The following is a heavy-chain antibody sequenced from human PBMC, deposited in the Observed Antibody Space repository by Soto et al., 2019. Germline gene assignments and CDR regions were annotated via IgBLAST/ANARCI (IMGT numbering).Heavy chain of an antibody. Sequence: LTCTVSGGSISSYYWSWIRQPPGKGLEWIGYIYYSGSTNYNPSLKSRVAISVDTSKNQFSLKLSSVTAADTAVYYCARITMVRGVINYYYYGMDVWGQGTTVTVSS. CDR1: GGSISSYY. J-gene: IGHJ6*02. CDR3: ARITMVRGVINYYYYGMDV. V-gene: IGHV4-59*01. CDR2: IYYSGST. D-gene: IGHD3-10*01.